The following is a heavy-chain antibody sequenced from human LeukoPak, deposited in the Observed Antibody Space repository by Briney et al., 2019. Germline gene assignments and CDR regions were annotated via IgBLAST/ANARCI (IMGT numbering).Heavy chain of an antibody. J-gene: IGHJ4*02. Sequence: GGSLRLSCAASGFTFSSYEMNWVRQAPGKGLEWVSYISSSGNTIHYADSVKGRFTISRDNAKNSLFLQMNSLRAEDTAVYYCASGSCGGGRCYLHPEYWGQGTLVTVSS. CDR3: ASGSCGGGRCYLHPEY. V-gene: IGHV3-48*03. CDR2: ISSSGNTI. CDR1: GFTFSSYE. D-gene: IGHD2-15*01.